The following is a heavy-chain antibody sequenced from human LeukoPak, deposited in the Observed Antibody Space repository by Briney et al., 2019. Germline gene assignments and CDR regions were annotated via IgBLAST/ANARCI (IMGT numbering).Heavy chain of an antibody. CDR2: IIPIFGTA. CDR1: GGTFSSYA. Sequence: SVKVSCKASGGTFSSYAISWVRQAPGQGLEWMGGIIPIFGTANYAQKFQGIVTVTADESTSTAYMELSSLRSEDTAVYYCARGCTNGVCYGSFDYWGQGALVTVSS. D-gene: IGHD2-8*01. CDR3: ARGCTNGVCYGSFDY. J-gene: IGHJ4*02. V-gene: IGHV1-69*13.